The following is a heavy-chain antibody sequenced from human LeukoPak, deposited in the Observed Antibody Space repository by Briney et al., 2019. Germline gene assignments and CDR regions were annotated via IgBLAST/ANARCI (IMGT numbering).Heavy chain of an antibody. CDR2: IKEDGSAQ. D-gene: IGHD3-9*01. J-gene: IGHJ4*02. CDR3: AKDGDGYHN. V-gene: IGHV3-7*01. CDR1: GFTLSRDW. Sequence: GSLRLSCVASGFTLSRDWMSWVRQAPGKGLEWVANIKEDGSAQYYADSVKGRFTISRDNTKNSLYLQMNSLTAEDTAMYYCAKDGDGYHNWGQGALVTVSS.